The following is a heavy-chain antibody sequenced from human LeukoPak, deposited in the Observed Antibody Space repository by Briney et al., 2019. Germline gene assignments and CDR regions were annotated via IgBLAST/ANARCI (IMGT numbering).Heavy chain of an antibody. V-gene: IGHV4-38-2*02. J-gene: IGHJ4*02. CDR2: IYHSGST. D-gene: IGHD3-10*01. CDR3: ARDGKEFGTLDY. CDR1: GYSISSGYY. Sequence: SETLSLTCTVSGYSISSGYYWGWIRQPPGKGLEWIGSIYHSGSTYYNPSLKSRVTISADTSKNQFSLKLSSVTAADTAVYYCARDGKEFGTLDYWGQGTLVTVSS.